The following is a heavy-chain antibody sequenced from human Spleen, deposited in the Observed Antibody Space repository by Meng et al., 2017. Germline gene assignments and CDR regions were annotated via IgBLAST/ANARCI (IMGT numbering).Heavy chain of an antibody. CDR3: ARAPKVRYFDWIINWFDP. J-gene: IGHJ5*02. CDR1: GGSFSGYY. D-gene: IGHD3-9*01. V-gene: IGHV4-34*01. Sequence: SETLSLTCAVYGGSFSGYYWHWIRQPPGKGLEWVGEINQSGSTNYIPSLKSRVTISVDTSKNQFSLKLSSVTAADTAVYYCARAPKVRYFDWIINWFDPWGQGTLVTVSS. CDR2: INQSGST.